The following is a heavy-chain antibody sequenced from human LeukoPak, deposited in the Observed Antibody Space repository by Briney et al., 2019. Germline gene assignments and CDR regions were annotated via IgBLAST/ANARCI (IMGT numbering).Heavy chain of an antibody. Sequence: GGSLRLSCAASGFTFSDNYMSWIRQAPGKGLEWVSYISSSGNTTKNADSVKGRFTITRDNAKNSLYLQMNSLRAEDTAVYYCARDGGSAWFLDYWGQGTLVMVSS. V-gene: IGHV3-11*04. CDR2: ISSSGNTT. CDR3: ARDGGSAWFLDY. CDR1: GFTFSDNY. J-gene: IGHJ4*02. D-gene: IGHD6-19*01.